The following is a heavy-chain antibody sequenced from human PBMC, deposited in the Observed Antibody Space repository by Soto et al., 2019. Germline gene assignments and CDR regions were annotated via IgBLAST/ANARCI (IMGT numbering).Heavy chain of an antibody. V-gene: IGHV4-59*01. CDR2: IFYSGHL. CDR3: AKEGGSYRFHY. J-gene: IGHJ4*02. CDR1: GASFTTYY. D-gene: IGHD1-26*01. Sequence: QVQLQESGPGLVKPSETLSLTCTVSGASFTTYYWSWIRQPPGKGLEGIGYIFYSGHLKYNPSLKGGRTISVNPTKNKIPLRLTSVTAADTAVYYCAKEGGSYRFHYCGQGTLVTVSS.